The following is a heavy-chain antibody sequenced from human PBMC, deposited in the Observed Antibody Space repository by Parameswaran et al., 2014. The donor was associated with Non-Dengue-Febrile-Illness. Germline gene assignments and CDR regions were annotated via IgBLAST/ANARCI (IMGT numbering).Heavy chain of an antibody. D-gene: IGHD3-3*01. CDR2: ISYDGSNK. Sequence: WIRQPPGKGLEWVAVISYDGSNKYYADSVKGRFTISRDNSKNTLYLQMNSLRPEDTAVYYCAKERGGGYSFDYWGQGTLVTVSS. V-gene: IGHV3-30*18. J-gene: IGHJ4*02. CDR3: AKERGGGYSFDY.